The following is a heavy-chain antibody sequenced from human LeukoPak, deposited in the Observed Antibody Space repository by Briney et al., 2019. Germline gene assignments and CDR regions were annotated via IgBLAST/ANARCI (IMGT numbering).Heavy chain of an antibody. V-gene: IGHV1-18*01. D-gene: IGHD3-3*01. CDR1: GYTFTSYG. CDR3: ATEDKSYDFWSGRLYGMDV. CDR2: ISAYNGNT. J-gene: IGHJ6*02. Sequence: GASVKVSCKASGYTFTSYGIIWVRQAPGQGLEWMGWISAYNGNTNYAQKLQGRVTMTTDTSTSTAYMELRSLRSDDTAVYYCATEDKSYDFWSGRLYGMDVWGQGTTVTVSS.